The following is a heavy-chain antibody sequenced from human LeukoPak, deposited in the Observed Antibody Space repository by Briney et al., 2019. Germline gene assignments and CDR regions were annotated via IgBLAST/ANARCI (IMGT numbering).Heavy chain of an antibody. CDR3: ARNRVPYYYDSSGYSPFDY. V-gene: IGHV1-2*02. Sequence: ASVKVSCKASGYTFTSYDINWVRQATGQGLEWMGWINPNSGGTNYAQKFQGRVTMTRDTSISTAYMELSRLRSDDTAVYYCARNRVPYYYDSSGYSPFDYWGQGTLVTVSS. D-gene: IGHD3-22*01. J-gene: IGHJ4*02. CDR1: GYTFTSYD. CDR2: INPNSGGT.